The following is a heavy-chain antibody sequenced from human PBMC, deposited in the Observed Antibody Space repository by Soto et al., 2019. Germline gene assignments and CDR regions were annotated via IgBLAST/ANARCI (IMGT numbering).Heavy chain of an antibody. CDR2: MNPNSGNT. J-gene: IGHJ5*02. Sequence: GASVKVSCKASGYTFTKYGISWVRQATGQGLEWMGWMNPNSGNTGYAQKFQGRVTMTRNTSISTAYMELSSLRSEDTAVYYCARERSLRFDPWGQGTLVTVSS. D-gene: IGHD3-10*01. CDR3: ARERSLRFDP. CDR1: GYTFTKYG. V-gene: IGHV1-8*01.